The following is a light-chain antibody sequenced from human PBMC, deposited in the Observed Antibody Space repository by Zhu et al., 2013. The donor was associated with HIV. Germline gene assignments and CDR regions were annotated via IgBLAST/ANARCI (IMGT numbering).Light chain of an antibody. CDR2: GAS. CDR3: QQYGTSPYT. V-gene: IGKV3-20*01. Sequence: EFVLTQSPGTLSLSPGERATLSCRASQSVTSTYLAWYQQKPGPAPRLLIYGASRRATGIPDRFSGSGSGTDFTLTVSRLEPEDFAVYYCQQYGTSPYTFGQGTKLEIK. CDR1: QSVTSTY. J-gene: IGKJ2*01.